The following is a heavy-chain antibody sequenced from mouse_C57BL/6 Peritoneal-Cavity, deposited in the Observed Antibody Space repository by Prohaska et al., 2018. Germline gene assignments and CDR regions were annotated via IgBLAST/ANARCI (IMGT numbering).Heavy chain of an antibody. J-gene: IGHJ2*01. CDR3: ARGDYGSSYDY. D-gene: IGHD1-1*01. Sequence: EWVKQRPGHGLEWIGEILPGSGSTNYNEKFKGKATFTADTSSNTAYMQLSSLTSEDSAVYYCARGDYGSSYDYWGQGTTLTVSS. V-gene: IGHV1-9*01. CDR2: ILPGSGST.